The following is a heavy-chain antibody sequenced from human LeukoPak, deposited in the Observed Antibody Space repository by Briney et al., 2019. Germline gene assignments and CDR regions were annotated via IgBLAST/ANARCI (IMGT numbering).Heavy chain of an antibody. CDR3: ARDPRGITALVDYFDY. CDR1: GYTFTGYY. V-gene: IGHV1-2*02. Sequence: VASVKVSCKASGYTFTGYYMHWVRQAPGQGLEWMGWINPNSGGTNYAQKFQGRVTMTRDTSINTVYMELSRLRSDDTAMYYCARDPRGITALVDYFDYWGQGTLVTVSS. CDR2: INPNSGGT. J-gene: IGHJ4*02. D-gene: IGHD5-18*01.